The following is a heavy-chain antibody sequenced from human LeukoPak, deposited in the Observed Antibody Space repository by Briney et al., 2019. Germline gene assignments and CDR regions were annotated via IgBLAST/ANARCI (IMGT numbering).Heavy chain of an antibody. J-gene: IGHJ6*02. CDR3: ARDAVGATRYYGMDV. Sequence: PGGSLRLSCAASGLNFSNYSMMWLRQAPGKGLEGVSAITGSGGCALYADSVKGRFTISRDNSKNTLYLQINSLRAEDTAVYYCARDAVGATRYYGMDVWGQGTTVTVSS. CDR2: ITGSGGCA. D-gene: IGHD1-26*01. V-gene: IGHV3-23*01. CDR1: GLNFSNYS.